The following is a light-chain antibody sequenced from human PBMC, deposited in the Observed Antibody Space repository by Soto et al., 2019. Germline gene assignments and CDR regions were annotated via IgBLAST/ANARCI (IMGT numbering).Light chain of an antibody. V-gene: IGKV3-11*01. CDR3: QQRSHWPT. CDR1: QRVSSGY. J-gene: IGKJ1*01. Sequence: TQFPAILSASPGEGATLSCRASQRVSSGYVAWYQQKPGQAPRLLIYDASNRATGIPARFSGSGSGTDFTLTISSLEPEDFAFYFCQQRSHWPTFGQGTKVDIK. CDR2: DAS.